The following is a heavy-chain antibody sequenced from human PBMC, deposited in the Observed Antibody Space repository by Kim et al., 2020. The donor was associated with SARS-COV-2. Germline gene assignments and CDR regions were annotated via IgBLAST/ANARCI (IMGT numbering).Heavy chain of an antibody. D-gene: IGHD1-26*01. CDR1: GGSISSSSYY. CDR2: IYYSGST. V-gene: IGHV4-39*01. Sequence: SETLSLTCTVSGGSISSSSYYWGWIRQPPGKGLEWIGSIYYSGSTYYNPSLKSRVTISVDTSKNQFSLKLSSVTAADTAVYYCARQLVGATSYFDYWGQGTLVTVSS. CDR3: ARQLVGATSYFDY. J-gene: IGHJ4*02.